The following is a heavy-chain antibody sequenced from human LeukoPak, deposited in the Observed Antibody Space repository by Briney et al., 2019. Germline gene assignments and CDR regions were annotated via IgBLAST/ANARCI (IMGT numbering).Heavy chain of an antibody. V-gene: IGHV4-4*02. Sequence: SETLSLTCAVSGGSISSSNWWSWARQPPGKGLEWIGEIYHSGSTNYNPSLKSRVTISVDKSKNQFSLKLSSVTAADTAVYYCARVNPRYCSGGSCYPNFDYWGQGTLVTVSS. CDR2: IYHSGST. J-gene: IGHJ4*02. CDR1: GGSISSSNW. CDR3: ARVNPRYCSGGSCYPNFDY. D-gene: IGHD2-15*01.